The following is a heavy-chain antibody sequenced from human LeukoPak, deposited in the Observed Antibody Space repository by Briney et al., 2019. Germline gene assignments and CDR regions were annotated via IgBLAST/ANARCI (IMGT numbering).Heavy chain of an antibody. J-gene: IGHJ6*01. CDR3: ARTPEGYCSSTSCQPTDYYYYYGMDV. D-gene: IGHD2-2*01. V-gene: IGHV1-69*04. CDR1: GCTFSSYA. Sequence: GSSVKVSCKSSGCTFSSYAISWVRQARGQGLEWMGRIIPILGIGNYAQKVQGRVKITLDKSTSTPYMELSSLRSEDTAAYYYARTPEGYCSSTSCQPTDYYYYYGMDVWGQGTTVTVS. CDR2: IIPILGIG.